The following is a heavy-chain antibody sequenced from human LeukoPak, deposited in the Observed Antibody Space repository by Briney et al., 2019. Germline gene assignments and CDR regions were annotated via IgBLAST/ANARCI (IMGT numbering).Heavy chain of an antibody. V-gene: IGHV3-23*01. J-gene: IGHJ4*02. CDR3: AKENTNAMDYFDY. CDR1: GFTFSSYA. Sequence: PGGSLRPSCAASGFTFSSYAMSWVRQAPGKGLEWVSAISGSGGSTYYADSVKGRFTISRDNSKDTLYLQMNSLRAEDTALYYCAKENTNAMDYFDYWGQGTLVTVSS. CDR2: ISGSGGST. D-gene: IGHD1/OR15-1a*01.